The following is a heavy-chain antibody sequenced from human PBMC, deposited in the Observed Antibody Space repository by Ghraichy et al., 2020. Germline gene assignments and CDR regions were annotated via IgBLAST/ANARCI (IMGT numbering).Heavy chain of an antibody. V-gene: IGHV3-7*03. CDR1: GFPLSSYW. CDR2: IKKDGSET. J-gene: IGHJ6*02. Sequence: GESLNISCAASGFPLSSYWMTWVRQAPGKGLEWVASIKKDGSETYYVDSVRGRFTISRDNAKTSLYLQLNSLRAEDTAIYYCARLPDTIVKFGLDVWGQGTTVTVSS. D-gene: IGHD3-16*02. CDR3: ARLPDTIVKFGLDV.